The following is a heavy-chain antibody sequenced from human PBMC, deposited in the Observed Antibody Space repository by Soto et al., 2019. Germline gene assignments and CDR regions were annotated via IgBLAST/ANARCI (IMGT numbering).Heavy chain of an antibody. Sequence: QVQLQQWGAGLLKPSETLSLTCAVNGGSFTGYYWSWVRQPPGKGLEWVGEIKDGGSTNYSPSLRSHVTRSADTSTQQFSLKVSSVSAADTGVYYCARGQGGVVATHWGQGTLVTVSS. CDR2: IKDGGST. CDR1: GGSFTGYY. CDR3: ARGQGGVVATH. J-gene: IGHJ4*02. V-gene: IGHV4-34*01. D-gene: IGHD2-15*01.